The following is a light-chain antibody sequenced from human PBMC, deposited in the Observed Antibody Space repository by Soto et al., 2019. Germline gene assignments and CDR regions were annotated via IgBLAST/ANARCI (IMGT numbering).Light chain of an antibody. V-gene: IGKV1-39*01. J-gene: IGKJ5*01. CDR1: QSISTY. CDR3: QQTYTTPEST. Sequence: DIQMTQSPSSLSASVGDRAPITCRATQSISTYLNWYQLKPGKAPNLLMYGASYLKSGVPTRFSGSGSGTDFTLTISSLQPEDFAIYYCQQTYTTPESTFGQGTRLEIK. CDR2: GAS.